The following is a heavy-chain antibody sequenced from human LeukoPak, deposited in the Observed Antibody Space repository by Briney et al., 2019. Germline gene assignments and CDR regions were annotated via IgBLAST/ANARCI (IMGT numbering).Heavy chain of an antibody. V-gene: IGHV4-39*07. CDR1: GGSISSSSYY. CDR3: ARDSAVAYYFDY. D-gene: IGHD4-23*01. Sequence: SETLSLTCTVSGGSISSSSYYWGWIRQPPGKGLEWIGSIYHSGSTYYNPSLKSRVTISVDTSKNQFSLKLSSVTAADTAVYYCARDSAVAYYFDYWGQGTLVTVSS. J-gene: IGHJ4*02. CDR2: IYHSGST.